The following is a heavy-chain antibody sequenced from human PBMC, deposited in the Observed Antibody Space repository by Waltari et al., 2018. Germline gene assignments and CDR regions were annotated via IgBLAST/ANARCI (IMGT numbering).Heavy chain of an antibody. V-gene: IGHV1-69*15. D-gene: IGHD3-16*01. CDR3: ARGGGDTIYFDY. Sequence: QVQLVQSGAEVKKPGSSVKVSCKASGGTFSSYAITWVRKAPGQGLEWMGRMIPTFGTANCAQKSQGRVTITADESTSTAYMELSSLRSEDTAVYYCARGGGDTIYFDYWGQGTLVTVSS. J-gene: IGHJ4*02. CDR2: MIPTFGTA. CDR1: GGTFSSYA.